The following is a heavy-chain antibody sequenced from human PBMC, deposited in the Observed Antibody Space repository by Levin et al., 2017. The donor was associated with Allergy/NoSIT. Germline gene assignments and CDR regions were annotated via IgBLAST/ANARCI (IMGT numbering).Heavy chain of an antibody. CDR3: ATPIRAGTDAFDI. CDR1: GFTFSSYA. V-gene: IGHV3-23*01. D-gene: IGHD1-1*01. CDR2: ISGSGGST. Sequence: GESLKISCAASGFTFSSYAMSWVRQAPGKGLEWVSAISGSGGSTYYADSVKGRFTISRDNSKNTLYLQMNSLRAEDTAVYYCATPIRAGTDAFDIWGQGTMVTVSS. J-gene: IGHJ3*02.